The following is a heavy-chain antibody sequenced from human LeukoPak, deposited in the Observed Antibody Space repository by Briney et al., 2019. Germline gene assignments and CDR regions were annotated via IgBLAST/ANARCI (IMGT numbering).Heavy chain of an antibody. CDR3: ALDGIAVAGTNAFDI. CDR1: GGSIRSYY. J-gene: IGHJ3*02. CDR2: IYYSGST. D-gene: IGHD6-19*01. Sequence: SETLSLTCTVSGGSIRSYYWSWIRQPPGKGLEWIAYIYYSGSTNYNPSLKSRVTISVDTSKNQFSLKLSSVTAADTAVYYCALDGIAVAGTNAFDIWGQGTMVTVSS. V-gene: IGHV4-59*12.